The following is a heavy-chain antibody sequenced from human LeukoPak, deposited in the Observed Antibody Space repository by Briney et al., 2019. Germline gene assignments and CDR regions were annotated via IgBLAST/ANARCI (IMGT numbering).Heavy chain of an antibody. V-gene: IGHV3-30*03. J-gene: IGHJ5*02. CDR3: VGRSYYGFWSGYYS. CDR1: GFTFSSYG. Sequence: GGSLRLSCAASGFTFSSYGMHWVRQAPGKGLEWVALISFDGGKKYYADSVKGRFTISRDNSKNTLYLQMNSLIPDDTAVYYCVGRSYYGFWSGYYSWGQGTLVTVSS. D-gene: IGHD3-3*01. CDR2: ISFDGGKK.